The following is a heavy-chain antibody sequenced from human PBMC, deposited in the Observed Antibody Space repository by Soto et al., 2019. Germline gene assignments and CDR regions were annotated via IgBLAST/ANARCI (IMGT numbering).Heavy chain of an antibody. V-gene: IGHV1-18*01. CDR3: ARGRYGDY. CDR1: GYGFTTYG. J-gene: IGHJ4*02. D-gene: IGHD1-1*01. CDR2: ISAHNGNT. Sequence: GASVKVSFKGSGYGFTTYGITWVRQAPGQGLEWMAWISAHNGNTNYAQKLQGRVTVTRDTSTSTAYMELRSLRSDDTAVYYCARGRYGDYWGQGALVTVSS.